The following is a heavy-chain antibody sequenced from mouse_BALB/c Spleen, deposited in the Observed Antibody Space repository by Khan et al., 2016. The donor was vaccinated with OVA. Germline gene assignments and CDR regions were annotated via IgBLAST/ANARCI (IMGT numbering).Heavy chain of an antibody. Sequence: QIQLVQSGAELVRPGTSVKVSCKASGYAFTNYLIEWVKQRPGQGLEWIGVINPGSGGTNYNEKFKGKATLTADKSSSTAYMQLSSLTSDDSAFYFCAREYRNWGDYWGPLTSVTVSS. V-gene: IGHV1-54*03. CDR1: GYAFTNYL. CDR2: INPGSGGT. D-gene: IGHD2-10*02. J-gene: IGHJ4*01. CDR3: AREYRNWGDY.